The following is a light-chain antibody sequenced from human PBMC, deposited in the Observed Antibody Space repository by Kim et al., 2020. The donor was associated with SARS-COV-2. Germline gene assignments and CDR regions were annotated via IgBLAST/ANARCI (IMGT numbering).Light chain of an antibody. J-gene: IGKJ4*01. CDR2: DAS. CDR3: QQYYNYPLT. Sequence: DIQMTQSPSSLSASVGDRVTITCQASQDISNYLNWYQQKPGKAPKLLIYDASNLETGVPSRFSGSGSGTDFTFTISSLQPEDIATYYCQQYYNYPLTFGGGTKVDIK. CDR1: QDISNY. V-gene: IGKV1-33*01.